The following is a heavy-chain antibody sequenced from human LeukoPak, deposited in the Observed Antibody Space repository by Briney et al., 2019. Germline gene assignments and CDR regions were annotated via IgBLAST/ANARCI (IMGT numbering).Heavy chain of an antibody. CDR2: ISAHNGNI. J-gene: IGHJ4*02. V-gene: IGHV1-18*01. CDR3: ARDGYFDC. Sequence: ASVKVSCKASGYTFTSYGISWVGQAPGQGLEWMGWISAHNGNINYAQKLQGRVTMTKDTSTNTAYMELRSLTSDDTAVYYCARDGYFDCWGQGTLVTVSS. CDR1: GYTFTSYG.